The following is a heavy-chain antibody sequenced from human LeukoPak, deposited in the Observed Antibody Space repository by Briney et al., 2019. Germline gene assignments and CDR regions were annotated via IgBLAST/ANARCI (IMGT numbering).Heavy chain of an antibody. D-gene: IGHD3-22*01. V-gene: IGHV3-21*04. J-gene: IGHJ4*02. CDR1: GFTFSRYS. CDR2: ISGSSSYI. Sequence: AGGSLRLSCAASGFTFSRYSMNWVRQAPGKGLEWVSSISGSSSYIYYADSVKGRFTISRDNSKNTLYLQMNSLRAEDTAVYYCAKDYYDSSGYYLWGQGTLVTVSS. CDR3: AKDYYDSSGYYL.